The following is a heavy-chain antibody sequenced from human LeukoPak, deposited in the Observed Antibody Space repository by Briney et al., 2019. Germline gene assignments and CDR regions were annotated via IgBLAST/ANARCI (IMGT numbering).Heavy chain of an antibody. CDR3: ARDPVDSGLFDY. Sequence: PSETLSLTCTVSGGSISSGGYYWSWIRQHPGKGLEWIGYIYYSGSTYYNPSLKSRVTISVDTSKNQSSLKLSSVTAADTAVYYCARDPVDSGLFDYWGQGTLVTVSS. J-gene: IGHJ4*02. V-gene: IGHV4-31*03. D-gene: IGHD1-26*01. CDR1: GGSISSGGYY. CDR2: IYYSGST.